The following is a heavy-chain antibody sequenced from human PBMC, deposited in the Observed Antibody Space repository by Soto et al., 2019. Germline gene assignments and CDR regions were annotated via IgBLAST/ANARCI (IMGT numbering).Heavy chain of an antibody. CDR2: FDPEDGET. CDR1: GYTLTELS. CDR3: ARKKLVVLVFMGGDYYYYMDG. J-gene: IGHJ6*03. Sequence: DSVKVSCKVSGYTLTELSMHWVLQAPGKGLEWMGGFDPEDGETIYAQKFQGRVTMTEDTSTDTAYMELSSLRSDDTAVYYCARKKLVVLVFMGGDYYYYMDGWGKETAVTVAS. V-gene: IGHV1-24*01. D-gene: IGHD2-2*01.